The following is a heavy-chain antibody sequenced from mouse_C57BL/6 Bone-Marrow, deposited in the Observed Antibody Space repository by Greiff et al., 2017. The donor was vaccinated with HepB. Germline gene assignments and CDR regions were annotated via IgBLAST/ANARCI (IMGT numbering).Heavy chain of an antibody. CDR3: ARSSPHFDY. V-gene: IGHV5-12*01. CDR1: GFTFSDYY. Sequence: DVMLVESGGGLVQPGGSLKLSCAASGFTFSDYYMYWVRQTPEKRLEWVAYISNGGGSTYYPDTVKGRFTISRDNAKNTLYLQMSRLKSEDTAMYYCARSSPHFDYWGQGTTLTVSS. D-gene: IGHD1-1*01. J-gene: IGHJ2*01. CDR2: ISNGGGST.